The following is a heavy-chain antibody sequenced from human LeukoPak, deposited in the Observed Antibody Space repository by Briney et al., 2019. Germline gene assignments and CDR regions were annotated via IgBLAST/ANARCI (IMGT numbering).Heavy chain of an antibody. CDR3: VRVPQRVPHNWFDP. J-gene: IGHJ5*02. V-gene: IGHV1-8*01. Sequence: ASVKVSCKAPGYTFTSNDINWVRQATGQGLEWMGWMNPHSGSVGYAQKFQGRVIMTWDTSISTAYMELSSLTSDDTAVYYCVRVPQRVPHNWFDPWGQGTLVTVSS. CDR2: MNPHSGSV. CDR1: GYTFTSND. D-gene: IGHD1-1*01.